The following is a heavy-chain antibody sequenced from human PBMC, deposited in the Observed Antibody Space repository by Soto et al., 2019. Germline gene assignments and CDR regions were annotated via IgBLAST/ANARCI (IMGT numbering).Heavy chain of an antibody. CDR1: GYTFTGYY. V-gene: IGHV1-2*04. Sequence: SVKVSCKASGYTFTGYYMDWVRQAPGQGLEWMGWINPNSGGTNYAQKFQGWVTMTRDTSISTAYMELSSVTAADATVYYCARHGEHSSSWYFDYWGQGTLVTVSS. CDR3: ARHGEHSSSWYFDY. J-gene: IGHJ4*02. D-gene: IGHD6-13*01. CDR2: INPNSGGT.